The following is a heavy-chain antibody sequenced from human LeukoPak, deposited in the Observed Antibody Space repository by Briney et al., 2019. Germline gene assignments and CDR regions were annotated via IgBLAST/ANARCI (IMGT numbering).Heavy chain of an antibody. Sequence: GGSLRLSXAASGFTFDDYGMSWVRQAPGKGLEWVSGINWNGGSTCYADSVKGRFTISRDNAKNSLYLQMNSLRAEDTALYYCARYGDYRDAFDIWGQGAMVTVSS. V-gene: IGHV3-20*04. D-gene: IGHD4-17*01. CDR3: ARYGDYRDAFDI. CDR1: GFTFDDYG. CDR2: INWNGGST. J-gene: IGHJ3*02.